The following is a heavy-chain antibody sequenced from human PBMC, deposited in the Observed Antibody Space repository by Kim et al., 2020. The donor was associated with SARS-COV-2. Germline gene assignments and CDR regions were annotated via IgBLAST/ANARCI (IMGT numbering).Heavy chain of an antibody. V-gene: IGHV1-8*01. J-gene: IGHJ4*02. CDR3: ARDHVVRPFDY. Sequence: TDYAQKFQGRVTLTGDITISTAYMSLSGLRSEDTAVYYCARDHVVRPFDYWGQGNLVTVSS. CDR2: T. D-gene: IGHD3-10*01.